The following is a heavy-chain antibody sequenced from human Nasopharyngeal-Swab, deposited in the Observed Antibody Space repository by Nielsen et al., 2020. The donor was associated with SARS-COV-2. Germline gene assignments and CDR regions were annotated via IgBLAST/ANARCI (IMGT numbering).Heavy chain of an antibody. CDR2: IYHSGST. J-gene: IGHJ2*01. CDR3: ARIAAPPWYFEL. CDR1: GYSISSGYY. D-gene: IGHD6-6*01. V-gene: IGHV4-38-2*02. Sequence: SETLSLTCTVSGYSISSGYYWGWIRQPPGKGLEWIGSIYHSGSTYYNPSLKSRVTISVDTSKNQFSLKLSSVTAADTAVYYCARIAAPPWYFELWGRGTLVTVSS.